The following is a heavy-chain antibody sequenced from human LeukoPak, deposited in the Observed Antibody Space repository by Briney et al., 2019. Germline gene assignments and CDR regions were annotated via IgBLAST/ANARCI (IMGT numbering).Heavy chain of an antibody. D-gene: IGHD3-10*01. CDR1: GFTFSSYA. J-gene: IGHJ4*02. V-gene: IGHV3-23*01. CDR2: ISGSGGST. Sequence: GGSLRLSCAASGFTFSSYAMSWVPQAPGRGLEGVSAISGSGGSTYYADSVKGRFTISRDNSKNTLYLQMNSLRAEDTAVYYCAKDALLLFYDYWGQGTLVTVSS. CDR3: AKDALLLFYDY.